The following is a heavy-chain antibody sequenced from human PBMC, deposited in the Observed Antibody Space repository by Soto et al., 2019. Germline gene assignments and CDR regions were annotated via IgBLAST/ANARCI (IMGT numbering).Heavy chain of an antibody. CDR2: IIPIFGTA. Sequence: QVQLVQSGAEVKKPGSSVKVSCKASGGTFSSYAISWVRQAPGQGVEWMGGIIPIFGTANYAQKFQGRVTITADESTSTAYMELSSLRSEDTAVYYCARGCSGGSCYRTNWFDPWGQGTLVTVSS. CDR3: ARGCSGGSCYRTNWFDP. CDR1: GGTFSSYA. V-gene: IGHV1-69*01. J-gene: IGHJ5*02. D-gene: IGHD2-15*01.